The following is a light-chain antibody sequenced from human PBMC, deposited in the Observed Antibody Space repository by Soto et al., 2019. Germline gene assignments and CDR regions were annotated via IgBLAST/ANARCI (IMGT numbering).Light chain of an antibody. CDR1: LTVSRN. CDR3: QHYNVWPPVRT. CDR2: GAS. V-gene: IGKV3-15*01. J-gene: IGKJ1*01. Sequence: EIVMTQSPATLSVSPGEGATLSCRASLTVSRNVAWYQQKPGQAPRLLIYGASTRPTGVPARFSGSGSGTAFTLPIISLHSDDFALYFGQHYNVWPPVRTFGHWTKVQIK.